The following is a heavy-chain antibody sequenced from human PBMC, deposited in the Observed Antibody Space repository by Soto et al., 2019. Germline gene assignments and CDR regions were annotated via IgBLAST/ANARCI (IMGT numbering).Heavy chain of an antibody. CDR3: ARTNDGGSSWYHWFEP. Sequence: VADCSSGSIGGWGLIRQPPGKGLEWIGYIYYSGSTYYNPSLKSRVTMSVDTSKNQFSLKLSSVTAVDTAVYYCARTNDGGSSWYHWFEPWGQGTLVTVPS. D-gene: IGHD6-13*01. V-gene: IGHV4-28*01. CDR1: DCSSGSIGG. CDR2: IYYSGST. J-gene: IGHJ5*02.